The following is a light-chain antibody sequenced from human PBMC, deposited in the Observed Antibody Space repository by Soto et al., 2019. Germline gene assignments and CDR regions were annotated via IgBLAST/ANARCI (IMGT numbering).Light chain of an antibody. CDR3: QQYDVDSGT. CDR1: QGISNY. Sequence: DIKMTQSPSSLSASVGDRVTITCRASQGISNYLAWYQQKPGKVPKLLIYAASTLQSGVPSRFSGSGSGTDFTLTISSLHPDDFATYYCQQYDVDSGTFGQGTKVDIK. V-gene: IGKV1-27*01. J-gene: IGKJ1*01. CDR2: AAS.